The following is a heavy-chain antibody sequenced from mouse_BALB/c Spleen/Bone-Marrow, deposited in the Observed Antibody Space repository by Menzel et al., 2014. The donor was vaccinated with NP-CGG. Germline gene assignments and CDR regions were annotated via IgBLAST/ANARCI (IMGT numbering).Heavy chain of an antibody. CDR2: INPYNDGT. Sequence: VQLKESGPELVKPGASAKMSCKASGYTFTSYIMHWVKRKPGQGLEWIGYINPYNDGTKYNEKFKGKATLTSDKSSSTAYMELSSLTSEDSAVYYCARRWLPYAMDYWGQGTSVTVSS. V-gene: IGHV1-14*01. CDR1: GYTFTSYI. J-gene: IGHJ4*01. D-gene: IGHD2-3*01. CDR3: ARRWLPYAMDY.